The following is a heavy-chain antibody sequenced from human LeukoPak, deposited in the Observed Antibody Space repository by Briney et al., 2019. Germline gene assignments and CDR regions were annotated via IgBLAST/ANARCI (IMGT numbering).Heavy chain of an antibody. Sequence: GESLKISCKASGYSFTTYWLGWVRQMSGKGLEWMGIIYPSDSDTRYSQSFQGQVTISADKSISTAYLQWSSLKASDTAIYYCARLTQKVNGNFDYWGQGTLVTVSS. CDR1: GYSFTTYW. D-gene: IGHD3-22*01. CDR3: ARLTQKVNGNFDY. V-gene: IGHV5-51*01. J-gene: IGHJ4*02. CDR2: IYPSDSDT.